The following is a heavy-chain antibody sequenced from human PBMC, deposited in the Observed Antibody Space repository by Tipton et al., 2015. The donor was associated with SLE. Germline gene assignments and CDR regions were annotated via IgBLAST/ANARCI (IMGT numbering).Heavy chain of an antibody. D-gene: IGHD3-3*01. CDR3: ARRFRYYFDY. CDR2: IYYSGST. V-gene: IGHV4-59*11. J-gene: IGHJ4*02. CDR1: GGSISSHY. Sequence: TLSLTCTVSGGSISSHYWSWIRQAPGKGLEWIGDIYYSGSTYYNPSLKSRVTISVDTSKNQFSLKLSSVTAADTAVYYCARRFRYYFDYWGQGTLVTVSS.